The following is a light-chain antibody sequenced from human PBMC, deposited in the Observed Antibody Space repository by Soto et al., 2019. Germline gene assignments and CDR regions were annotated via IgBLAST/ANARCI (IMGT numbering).Light chain of an antibody. V-gene: IGKV3-11*01. CDR2: DAS. Sequence: ELVLTQSPATLSLSPWERATLSCRASQSVSSYLAWYQQKPGQAPRLLIYDASNRATGIPARFSGSGSGTDFTLTISSLEPEDFAVYYCQQRSNWPLITFGQGTRLEIK. CDR1: QSVSSY. J-gene: IGKJ5*01. CDR3: QQRSNWPLIT.